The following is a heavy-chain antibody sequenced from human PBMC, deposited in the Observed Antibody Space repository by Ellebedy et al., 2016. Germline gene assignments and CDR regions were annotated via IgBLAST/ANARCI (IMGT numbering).Heavy chain of an antibody. Sequence: SETLSLXXTVSGGSISSSSYYWGWIRQPPGKGLEWIGSIYYSGSTYYNPSLKSRVTISVDTSKNQFSLKLSSVTAADTAVYYCARARYNGASTSSVAFDIWGQGTMVTVSS. CDR1: GGSISSSSYY. V-gene: IGHV4-39*07. CDR2: IYYSGST. J-gene: IGHJ3*02. D-gene: IGHD1-1*01. CDR3: ARARYNGASTSSVAFDI.